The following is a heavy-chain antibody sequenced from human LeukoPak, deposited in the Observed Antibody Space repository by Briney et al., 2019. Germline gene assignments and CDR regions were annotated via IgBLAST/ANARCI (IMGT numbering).Heavy chain of an antibody. V-gene: IGHV3-23*01. J-gene: IGHJ2*01. CDR3: AKPGYNFLTGYDPNWYFDL. D-gene: IGHD3-9*01. Sequence: GGSLRLSCAASGFTFSSYAMSWVRQAPGKGLEWVSAISGSGGSTYYADSVKGRFTVSRDNSKNTLYLQMNSLRAEDTAVYYCAKPGYNFLTGYDPNWYFDLWGRGTLVTVSS. CDR2: ISGSGGST. CDR1: GFTFSSYA.